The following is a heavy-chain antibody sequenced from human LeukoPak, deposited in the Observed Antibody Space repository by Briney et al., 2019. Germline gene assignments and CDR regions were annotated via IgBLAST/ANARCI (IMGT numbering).Heavy chain of an antibody. J-gene: IGHJ6*02. CDR2: INHSGST. CDR3: ARADYYYYGMDV. CDR1: GGSFSGYY. Sequence: SETLSLTCAVYGGSFSGYYWSWIRQPPGKGLEWIREINHSGSTNYNPSLKSRVTISVDTSKNQFSLKLSSVTAADTAVYYCARADYYYYGMDVWGQGTTVTVSS. V-gene: IGHV4-34*01.